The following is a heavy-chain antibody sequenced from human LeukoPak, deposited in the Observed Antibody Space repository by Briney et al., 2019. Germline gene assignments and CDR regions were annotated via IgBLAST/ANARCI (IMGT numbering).Heavy chain of an antibody. CDR1: GFTFSTYY. CDR3: VQEFNHQQWFFDI. CDR2: VSTDGTIK. V-gene: IGHV3-30*18. Sequence: GGSLRLSCAASGFTFSTYYMNWVRQAPGKGLEWVAVVSTDGTIKYYADSMKGRFTVSRDNSKNTVDLQMNSLRVEDTALYFCVQEFNHQQWFFDIWGRGTLVTVSS. J-gene: IGHJ2*01. D-gene: IGHD3-22*01.